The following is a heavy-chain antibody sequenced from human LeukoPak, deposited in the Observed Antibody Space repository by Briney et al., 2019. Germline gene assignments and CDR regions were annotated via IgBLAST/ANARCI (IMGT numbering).Heavy chain of an antibody. CDR1: GITLSNYG. Sequence: GGSLRLSCAVSGITLSNYGMSWVRKAPGKGLEWVAGMSGSGGGTNYADSVKGRFTVSRDNSKNTLYLQMKSLGAEDTAVYFCAKRGVVIRVILVGFYKEAYYFDSWGQGALVTVSS. CDR3: AKRGVVIRVILVGFYKEAYYFDS. CDR2: MSGSGGGT. D-gene: IGHD3-22*01. J-gene: IGHJ4*02. V-gene: IGHV3-23*01.